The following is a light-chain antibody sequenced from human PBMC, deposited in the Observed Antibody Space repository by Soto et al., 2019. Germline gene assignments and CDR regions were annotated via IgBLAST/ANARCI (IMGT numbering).Light chain of an antibody. CDR1: QSVSSY. J-gene: IGKJ5*01. Sequence: VLTQSPATLSLSPGERATLSCRASQSVSSYLAWYQQKPGQAPRLPIYDASNRATGIPARFSGSGSGTDFTPTITGLEPQDLAVYYCQRRGIGPPAPFAKGTLLEIK. CDR3: QRRGIGPPAP. V-gene: IGKV3-11*01. CDR2: DAS.